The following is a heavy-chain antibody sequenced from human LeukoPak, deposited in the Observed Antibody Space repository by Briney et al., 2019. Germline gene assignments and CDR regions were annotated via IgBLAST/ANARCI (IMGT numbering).Heavy chain of an antibody. CDR1: GFTFSSYS. D-gene: IGHD6-13*01. Sequence: GGSLRLSCAASGFTFSSYSMNWVRQAPGEGLEWVSSISSSSSYIYYADSVKGRFTISRDNAKNSLYLQMNSLRAEDTAVYYCARDRQQQLVTYYYYYMDVWGKGTTVTVSS. CDR3: ARDRQQQLVTYYYYYMDV. CDR2: ISSSSSYI. V-gene: IGHV3-21*01. J-gene: IGHJ6*03.